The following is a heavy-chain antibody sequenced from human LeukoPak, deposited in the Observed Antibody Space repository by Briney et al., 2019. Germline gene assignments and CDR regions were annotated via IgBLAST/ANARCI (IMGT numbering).Heavy chain of an antibody. J-gene: IGHJ3*02. D-gene: IGHD2-2*01. Sequence: PSETLSLTCTVSGGSISSYYWSWIRQPPGKGLEWIGYIYYSGSTNYNPSLKSRVTISVDTSKNQFSLKLSSVTAADTAVYYCARGRSWPDQDQVVPAALRAFDIWGQGTMVTVSS. CDR1: GGSISSYY. V-gene: IGHV4-59*01. CDR3: ARGRSWPDQDQVVPAALRAFDI. CDR2: IYYSGST.